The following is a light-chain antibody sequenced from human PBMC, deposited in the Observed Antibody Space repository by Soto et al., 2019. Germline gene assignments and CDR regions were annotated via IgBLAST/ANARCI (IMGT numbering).Light chain of an antibody. V-gene: IGKV3-15*01. J-gene: IGKJ5*01. CDR2: GAS. CDR3: QHNGRS. CDR1: QSVSSN. Sequence: EIVMTQSPSTLSVSPGERATLSCRASQSVSSNLAWYQQKPGQAPRLLIYGASTRATGIPARFSGSGSGTDFTLTISRLEPEDFAVYYCQHNGRSFGQGTRLEI.